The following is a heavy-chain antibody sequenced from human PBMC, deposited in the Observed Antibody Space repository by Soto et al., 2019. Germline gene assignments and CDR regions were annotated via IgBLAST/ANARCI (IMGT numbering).Heavy chain of an antibody. CDR2: INAGNGNT. CDR1: GYTFTSYA. CDR3: ARDRGVVVPTDAFDI. D-gene: IGHD2-2*01. V-gene: IGHV1-3*01. Sequence: QVQLEQSGAEVKKPGASVKVSCKASGYTFTSYAMHWVRQAPGQRLEWMGWINAGNGNTKYSQKFQGRVTITRDTSASTAYMELSSLRSEDTAVYYCARDRGVVVPTDAFDIWGQGTMVTVSS. J-gene: IGHJ3*02.